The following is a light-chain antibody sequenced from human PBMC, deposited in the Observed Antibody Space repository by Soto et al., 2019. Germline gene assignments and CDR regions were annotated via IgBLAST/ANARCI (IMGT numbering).Light chain of an antibody. J-gene: IGKJ1*01. CDR1: QSVSSN. V-gene: IGKV3-15*01. CDR3: QQYNNWPRT. Sequence: ETVMTQSAATLSVSPGERATLSCRASQSVSSNLAWYQQKPGQAARLLIYGASTRVTGIPARFSGSGSGTEFTLTISSLQSEDFAVYYCQQYNNWPRTFGQGTKVEIK. CDR2: GAS.